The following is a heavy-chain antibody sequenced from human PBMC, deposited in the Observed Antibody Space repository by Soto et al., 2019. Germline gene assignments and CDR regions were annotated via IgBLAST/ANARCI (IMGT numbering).Heavy chain of an antibody. CDR3: ARVRLQGQLAPFF. J-gene: IGHJ4*02. CDR1: GYTFTNYG. CDR2: ISAYDGNT. V-gene: IGHV1-18*01. Sequence: QVQLVQSGAELKKPGSSVKVSCKASGYTFTNYGISWVRQAPGQGLEWMGWISAYDGNTNYAQKLQGRVTMTTDTSTSKAYMELRSLRSDDTAMYYRARVRLQGQLAPFFWGQGTLVTVSS. D-gene: IGHD6-6*01.